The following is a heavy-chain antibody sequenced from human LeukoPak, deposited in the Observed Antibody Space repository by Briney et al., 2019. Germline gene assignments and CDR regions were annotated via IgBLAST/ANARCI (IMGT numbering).Heavy chain of an antibody. Sequence: GGSLRLSCEASGSTSSNHNMNWVRQAPGKGLEWVSSINSRSNYIYYADSVKGRFTISRDNAKESLYLQMNSLRAEDTALYFCARDKVSVIPALDYWGQGTLVIVSS. D-gene: IGHD2/OR15-2a*01. CDR3: ARDKVSVIPALDY. J-gene: IGHJ4*02. CDR2: INSRSNYI. CDR1: GSTSSNHN. V-gene: IGHV3-21*01.